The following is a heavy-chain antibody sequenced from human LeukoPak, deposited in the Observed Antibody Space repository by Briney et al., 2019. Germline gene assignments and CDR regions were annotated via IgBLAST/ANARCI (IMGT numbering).Heavy chain of an antibody. Sequence: GGSLRLSCAASGFTFSSYSMNWVRQAPGKGLEWVAVISYDGSNKYYADSVKGRFTISRDNSKNTLYLQMNSLRAEDTAVYYCAREYYYDSSGYLDYWGQGTLVTVSS. CDR3: AREYYYDSSGYLDY. CDR1: GFTFSSYS. J-gene: IGHJ4*02. CDR2: ISYDGSNK. V-gene: IGHV3-30*03. D-gene: IGHD3-22*01.